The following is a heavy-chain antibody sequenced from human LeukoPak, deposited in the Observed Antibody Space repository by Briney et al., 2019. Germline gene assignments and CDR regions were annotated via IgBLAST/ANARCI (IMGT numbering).Heavy chain of an antibody. V-gene: IGHV3-53*01. CDR2: MYSGGVT. J-gene: IGHJ4*02. Sequence: GGSLRLSCAASGFTVGNNYMSWVRQAPGKGLECVSVMYSGGVTYYTGSVQGRFTISRDTSENTPFLQMNSLRAEDTAVYYCAKGLSGTYGSDYWGQGTLVTVSS. D-gene: IGHD1-26*01. CDR1: GFTVGNNY. CDR3: AKGLSGTYGSDY.